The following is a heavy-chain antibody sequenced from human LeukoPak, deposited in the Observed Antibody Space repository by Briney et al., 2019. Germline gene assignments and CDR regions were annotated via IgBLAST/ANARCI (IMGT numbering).Heavy chain of an antibody. Sequence: GRSLRLSCAASGFTFSSYGMHWVRQAPGKGLEWVAAIWYDGSIQYYADSVKGRFIISRDNSKNTLYLQMSSLRPEDTAVYYCVNQISGWVYWGQGTLVTVSS. CDR3: VNQISGWVY. J-gene: IGHJ4*02. CDR2: IWYDGSIQ. CDR1: GFTFSSYG. D-gene: IGHD6-19*01. V-gene: IGHV3-33*06.